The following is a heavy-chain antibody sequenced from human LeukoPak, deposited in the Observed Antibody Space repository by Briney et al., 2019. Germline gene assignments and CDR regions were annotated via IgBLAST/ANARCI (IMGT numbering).Heavy chain of an antibody. CDR2: IRSKAYGGTT. Sequence: GGSLRLSCTASGFTFGDYAMSWVRQAPGKGLEWVGFIRSKAYGGTTEYAASVKGRFTIPRDDSKGIAYLQMNSLKTEDTAVYYCTRAGAVAGVFDYWGQGTLVTVSS. D-gene: IGHD6-19*01. CDR1: GFTFGDYA. J-gene: IGHJ4*02. CDR3: TRAGAVAGVFDY. V-gene: IGHV3-49*04.